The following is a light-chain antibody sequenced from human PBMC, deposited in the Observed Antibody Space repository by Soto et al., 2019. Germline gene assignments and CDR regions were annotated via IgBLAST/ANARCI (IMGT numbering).Light chain of an antibody. CDR2: VNT. Sequence: QSVLTQLPSVSGAPGQRVTFSCTGSDSNIGAGYSVNWYQQIPGTAPKLLVYVNTNRPSGVPDRFSGSTSGTIASLAITGLQAEDEADYYCQSYDIRLNGLIFGLGTKVTVL. V-gene: IGLV1-40*01. CDR3: QSYDIRLNGLI. J-gene: IGLJ2*01. CDR1: DSNIGAGYS.